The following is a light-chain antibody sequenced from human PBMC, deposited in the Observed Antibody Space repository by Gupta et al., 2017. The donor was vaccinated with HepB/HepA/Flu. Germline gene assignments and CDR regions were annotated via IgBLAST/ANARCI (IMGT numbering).Light chain of an antibody. CDR1: QNINNN. Sequence: IVMTQSPATLSVSPGDRATLSCRASQNINNNLAWYQQKPGQPPRLLIYDASTGATGIPARFSGSGSGTAFTITISSLQSEDFAGYFSHEYNKRAPTFGGGTKVEIK. J-gene: IGKJ4*01. CDR3: HEYNKRAPT. CDR2: DAS. V-gene: IGKV3-15*01.